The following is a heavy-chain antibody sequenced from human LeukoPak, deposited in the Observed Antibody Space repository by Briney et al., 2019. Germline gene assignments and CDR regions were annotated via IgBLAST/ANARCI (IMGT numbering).Heavy chain of an antibody. CDR3: AGGGNSVLDY. J-gene: IGHJ4*02. CDR2: IYSGGTT. CDR1: GFTVSSNY. Sequence: GGSLRLSCAAPGFTVSSNYMTWVRQAPGKGLEWVSVIYSGGTTYYADSVKARFIISRDNSKNMLSLQMNSLRAEYTAVYYCAGGGNSVLDYWGQGTLVTVSS. V-gene: IGHV3-66*01. D-gene: IGHD4-23*01.